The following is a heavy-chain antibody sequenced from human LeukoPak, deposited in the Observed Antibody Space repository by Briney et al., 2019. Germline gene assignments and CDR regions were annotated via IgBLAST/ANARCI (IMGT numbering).Heavy chain of an antibody. J-gene: IGHJ4*02. Sequence: SVKVSCKASGGTFSSYAISWVRQAPGQGLEWMGGIIPIFGTANYAQKFQGRVTITADESTSTAYMELSSLRSEDTAVYSCARGGVIVVVPAAPTGYFDFWGQGTLVTVSS. CDR3: ARGGVIVVVPAAPTGYFDF. D-gene: IGHD2-2*01. V-gene: IGHV1-69*13. CDR1: GGTFSSYA. CDR2: IIPIFGTA.